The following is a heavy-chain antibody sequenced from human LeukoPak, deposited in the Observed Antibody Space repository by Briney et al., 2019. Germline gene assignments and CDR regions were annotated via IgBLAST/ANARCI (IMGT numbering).Heavy chain of an antibody. CDR1: GGXISTYY. V-gene: IGHV4-59*01. CDR3: ARAPTLYYFDD. Sequence: SETLSLTCSFSGGXISTYYWSWIRQPPGKGLEWIGYISYSGNTDYNPSLKSRVTISIDTSKNQFSLNLSSVTAADTAVYYCARAPTLYYFDDWGQGTLVTVSS. J-gene: IGHJ4*02. CDR2: ISYSGNT.